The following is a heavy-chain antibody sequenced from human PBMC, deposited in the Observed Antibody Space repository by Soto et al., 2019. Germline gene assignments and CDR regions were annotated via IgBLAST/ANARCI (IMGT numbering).Heavy chain of an antibody. V-gene: IGHV5-51*01. J-gene: IGHJ6*02. CDR3: ASSYYDFWSGYSHYYYYGMDV. D-gene: IGHD3-3*01. Sequence: GESLKISCKGFGYRFSSSWIAWVRQVPGKGLEWMGIIYAGDSDTRYSPSFQGQVTISADKSISAAFLQWSSLKASDTAMYYCASSYYDFWSGYSHYYYYGMDVWGQGTTVTVSS. CDR2: IYAGDSDT. CDR1: GYRFSSSW.